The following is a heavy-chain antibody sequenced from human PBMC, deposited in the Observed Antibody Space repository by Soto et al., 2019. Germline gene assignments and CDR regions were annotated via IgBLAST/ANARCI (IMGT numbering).Heavy chain of an antibody. V-gene: IGHV1-69*06. CDR1: GGTFSSYA. CDR2: IIPFFGTA. J-gene: IGHJ4*02. D-gene: IGHD2-21*02. CDR3: ARVGWAYCGGDCYSGPFDY. Sequence: SVKVSCKASGGTFSSYAISWVRQAPGQGLEWMGGIIPFFGTANYAQKFQGRVTITADKSTSTAYMELSSLRSEDTAAYYCARVGWAYCGGDCYSGPFDYWGQRTLLTVSS.